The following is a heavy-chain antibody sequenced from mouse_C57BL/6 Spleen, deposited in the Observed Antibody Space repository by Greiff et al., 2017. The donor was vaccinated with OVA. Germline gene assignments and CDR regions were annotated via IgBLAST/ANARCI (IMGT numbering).Heavy chain of an antibody. V-gene: IGHV1-55*01. CDR1: GYTFTSYW. Sequence: VQLQQPGAELVKPGASVKMSCKASGYTFTSYWITWVKQRPGQGLEWIGDIYPGSGSTNYNETFKSKATLTVDTSSSTAYMQLSSLTSEDSAVYYCARWITTVVAPYAMDYWGQGTSVTVSS. CDR3: ARWITTVVAPYAMDY. D-gene: IGHD1-1*01. CDR2: IYPGSGST. J-gene: IGHJ4*01.